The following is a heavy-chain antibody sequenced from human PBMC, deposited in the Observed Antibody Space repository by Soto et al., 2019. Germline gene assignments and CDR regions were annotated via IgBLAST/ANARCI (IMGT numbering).Heavy chain of an antibody. CDR3: ARGQAGDYYDSSGYYRF. V-gene: IGHV4-34*01. Sequence: SETLSLTCAVYGGSFSGYYWSWIRQPPGKGLEWIGEINHSGSTNYNPSLKSRVTISVDTSKNQFSLKLSSVTAADTAVYYCARGQAGDYYDSSGYYRFWGQGTLVTVSS. CDR2: INHSGST. D-gene: IGHD3-22*01. CDR1: GGSFSGYY. J-gene: IGHJ4*02.